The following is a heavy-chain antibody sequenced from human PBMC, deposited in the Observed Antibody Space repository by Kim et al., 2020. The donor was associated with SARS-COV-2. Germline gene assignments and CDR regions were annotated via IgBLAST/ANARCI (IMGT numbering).Heavy chain of an antibody. CDR2: IYPGDSDT. CDR1: GYTFTSYW. CDR3: ARLGELYYYYYGMDV. J-gene: IGHJ6*02. Sequence: GESLKISCKGSGYTFTSYWICWVRQMPGKGLEWMGIIYPGDSDTRYSPSFQGQVTISADKSISTAYLQWSSLKASDTAMYYCARLGELYYYYYGMDVWGQGTTVTVSS. D-gene: IGHD1-7*01. V-gene: IGHV5-51*01.